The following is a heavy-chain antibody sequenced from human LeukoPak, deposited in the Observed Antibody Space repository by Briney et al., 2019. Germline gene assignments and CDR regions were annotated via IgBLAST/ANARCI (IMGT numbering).Heavy chain of an antibody. D-gene: IGHD1-14*01. J-gene: IGHJ4*02. CDR2: ISSSSSYI. Sequence: GGSLRLSCAASGFTFSSYSMNWLRQAPRKGLEGVSSISSSSSYIYYAASVKSRFTISSDNAKNSLYLQMNSLRAEDTAVYYCARDRVPYVHNHPLDYWGQGNLVTVSS. V-gene: IGHV3-21*01. CDR1: GFTFSSYS. CDR3: ARDRVPYVHNHPLDY.